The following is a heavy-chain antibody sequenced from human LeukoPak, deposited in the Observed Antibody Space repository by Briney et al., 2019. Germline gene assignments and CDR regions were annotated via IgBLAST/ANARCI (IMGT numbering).Heavy chain of an antibody. CDR3: ARSSSGYLLFDY. Sequence: SETLSLTCTVSGGSISSYYWNWIRQPPGKGLEWIGYIYYSGSTNYNPSLKSRVTISVDTSKNQFSLNLSSVTATDTAVYYCARSSSGYLLFDYWGQGTLVTVSS. CDR2: IYYSGST. CDR1: GGSISSYY. D-gene: IGHD3-22*01. J-gene: IGHJ4*02. V-gene: IGHV4-59*08.